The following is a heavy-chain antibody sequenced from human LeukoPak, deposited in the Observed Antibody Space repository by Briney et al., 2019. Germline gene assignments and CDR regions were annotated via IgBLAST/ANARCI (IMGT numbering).Heavy chain of an antibody. CDR1: GYTFTGYY. CDR2: INPNSGGT. J-gene: IGHJ6*03. CDR3: ASTTISSSWYGYYYYYMDV. V-gene: IGHV1-2*02. D-gene: IGHD6-13*01. Sequence: GASVKVSCKASGYTFTGYYMHWVRQAPGQGLEWMGWINPNSGGTNYAQKFRGRVTMTRDTSISTAYMELSRLRSDDTAVYYCASTTISSSWYGYYYYYMDVWGKGTTVTVSS.